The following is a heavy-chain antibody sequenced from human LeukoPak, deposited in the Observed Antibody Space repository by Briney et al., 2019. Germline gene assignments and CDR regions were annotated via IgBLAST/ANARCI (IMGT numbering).Heavy chain of an antibody. V-gene: IGHV3-7*01. CDR2: IKTDGSQI. CDR1: GFTFSSYW. Sequence: GGSLRLSCVASGFTFSSYWMTWVRQAPGKGLEWVANIKTDGSQIYYVDSVKGRFTISRDNAKNSLYLQTNSLRAEDTAVYYCARGDTIFLGSFGYYYMDVWGKGTTVTVSS. J-gene: IGHJ6*03. CDR3: ARGDTIFLGSFGYYYMDV. D-gene: IGHD3-9*01.